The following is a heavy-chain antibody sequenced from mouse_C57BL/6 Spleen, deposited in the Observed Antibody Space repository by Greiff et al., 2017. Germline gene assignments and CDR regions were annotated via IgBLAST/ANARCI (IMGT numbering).Heavy chain of an antibody. V-gene: IGHV1-20*01. CDR2: INPYNGDT. J-gene: IGHJ4*01. CDR1: GYSFTGYF. D-gene: IGHD1-1*01. CDR3: ASGYYYGSSYEGYYYAMDY. Sequence: EVQLQQSGPELVKPGDSVKISCKASGYSFTGYFMNWVMQSHGKSLEWIGRINPYNGDTFYNQKFKGKATLTVNKSSSTAHMELRSLTSEDSAVYYCASGYYYGSSYEGYYYAMDYWGQGTSVTVSS.